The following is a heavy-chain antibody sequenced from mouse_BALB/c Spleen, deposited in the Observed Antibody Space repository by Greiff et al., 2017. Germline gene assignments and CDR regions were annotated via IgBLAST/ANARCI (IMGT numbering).Heavy chain of an antibody. D-gene: IGHD2-4*01. CDR3: ARGGITNYYAMDY. Sequence: VKLMESGPGLVAPSQSLSITCTVSGFSLTGYGVNWVRQPPGKGLEWLGMIWGDGSTDYNSALKSRLCISKDNSKSQVFLKMNSLQTDDTARYYCARGGITNYYAMDYWGQGTSVTVSS. CDR2: IWGDGST. J-gene: IGHJ4*01. CDR1: GFSLTGYG. V-gene: IGHV2-6-7*01.